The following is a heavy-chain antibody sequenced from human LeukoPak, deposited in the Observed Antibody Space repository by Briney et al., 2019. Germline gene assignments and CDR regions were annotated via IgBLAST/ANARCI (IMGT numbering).Heavy chain of an antibody. Sequence: PSETLSLTCTVSGGSISSFYWSWIRQPPGKGLEWIGYIYYSGNTNYNPSLKSRVTISVDTSKNQFSLKLSSVTAADTAVYYCAKTYYYDLNWFDPWGQGTLVTVSS. V-gene: IGHV4-59*08. CDR3: AKTYYYDLNWFDP. CDR2: IYYSGNT. CDR1: GGSISSFY. D-gene: IGHD3-22*01. J-gene: IGHJ5*02.